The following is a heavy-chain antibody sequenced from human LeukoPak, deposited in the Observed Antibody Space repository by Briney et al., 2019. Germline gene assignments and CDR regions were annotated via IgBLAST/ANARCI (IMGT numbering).Heavy chain of an antibody. CDR2: ISGSGANT. J-gene: IGHJ4*02. CDR3: AKDRILLAAAGLYFDY. CDR1: GFTFSSYA. D-gene: IGHD6-13*01. V-gene: IGHV3-23*01. Sequence: GGSLRLSCAASGFTFSSYAMSWVRQAPGKGLEWVSAISGSGANTDYADSVKGRFTISRDNSKNTLYLQMNSLRAEDTAVYYCAKDRILLAAAGLYFDYWGQGTLVTVSS.